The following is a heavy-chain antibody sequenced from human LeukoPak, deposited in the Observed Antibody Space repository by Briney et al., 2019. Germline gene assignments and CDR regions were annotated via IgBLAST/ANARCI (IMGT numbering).Heavy chain of an antibody. CDR3: AGGTRTEDY. Sequence: ASVKVSCKASGYTFTSYAMNWVRQAPGQGLEWMGWMNPNSGNTGYAQKFQGRVTMTRNTSISTAYMELSSLRSEDTAVYYCAGGTRTEDYWGQGTLVTVSS. CDR1: GYTFTSYA. V-gene: IGHV1-8*02. CDR2: MNPNSGNT. J-gene: IGHJ4*02. D-gene: IGHD1-14*01.